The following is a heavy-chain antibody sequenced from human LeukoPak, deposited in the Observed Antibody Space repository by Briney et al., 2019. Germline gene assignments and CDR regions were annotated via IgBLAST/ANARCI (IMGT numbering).Heavy chain of an antibody. D-gene: IGHD3-22*01. CDR1: GGSFSGYY. V-gene: IGHV4-34*01. CDR3: ARIVITPRFDP. Sequence: SETLSLTCAVYGGSFSGYYWSWIRQPPGKGLEWIGEINHSGSTNYNPSLKSRVTISVDTSKNQFSLKLSPVTAADTAVYYCARIVITPRFDPWGQGTLVTVSS. CDR2: INHSGST. J-gene: IGHJ5*02.